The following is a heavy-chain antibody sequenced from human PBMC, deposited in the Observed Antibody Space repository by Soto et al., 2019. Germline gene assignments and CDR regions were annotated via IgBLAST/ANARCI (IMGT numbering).Heavy chain of an antibody. Sequence: EVQLVESGGGLVQPGGSLRLSCAASGFTFSSYEMNWVRQAPGKGLEWVSYISSSGSTIYYADSVKGRFTISRDNAKNSLYLQMNSLRAADTAVYYWARGQYSSGGGYFDYWGQETLVTVSS. CDR3: ARGQYSSGGGYFDY. D-gene: IGHD6-19*01. CDR2: ISSSGSTI. V-gene: IGHV3-48*03. CDR1: GFTFSSYE. J-gene: IGHJ4*02.